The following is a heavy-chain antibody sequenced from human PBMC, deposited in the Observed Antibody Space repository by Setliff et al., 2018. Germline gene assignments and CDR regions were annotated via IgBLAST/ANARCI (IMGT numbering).Heavy chain of an antibody. CDR3: ARDPTTYYDILTGSSSRRYGMDV. V-gene: IGHV1-46*01. D-gene: IGHD3-9*01. Sequence: ASVKVSCKASGYTFTSYYMHWVRQAPGQGLEWMGIINPSGGSTSYAQKFQARVTMTRDTSTSTVYMELSSLRSEDTAVYYCARDPTTYYDILTGSSSRRYGMDVWGQGTTVIVSS. CDR2: INPSGGST. J-gene: IGHJ6*02. CDR1: GYTFTSYY.